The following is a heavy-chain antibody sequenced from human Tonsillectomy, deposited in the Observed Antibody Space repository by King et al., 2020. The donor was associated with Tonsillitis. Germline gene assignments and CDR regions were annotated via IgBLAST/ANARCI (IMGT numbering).Heavy chain of an antibody. CDR3: ARTGEPYFDS. V-gene: IGHV2-5*02. CDR1: GLSVTTGGVG. D-gene: IGHD7-27*01. CDR2: IYWDDTE. Sequence: TLKESGPTLVKPTQTLTLTCTVSGLSVTTGGVGVGWIRQPPGKALEGLALIYWDDTEYYRPSLKNRLNITKDNSKNQVGLTMTNMDPVDTATYYCARTGEPYFDSWGQGTLVIVSS. J-gene: IGHJ4*02.